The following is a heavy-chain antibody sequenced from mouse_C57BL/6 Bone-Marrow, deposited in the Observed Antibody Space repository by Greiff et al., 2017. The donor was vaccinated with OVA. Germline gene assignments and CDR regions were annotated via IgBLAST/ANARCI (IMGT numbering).Heavy chain of an antibody. J-gene: IGHJ2*01. V-gene: IGHV7-1*01. CDR2: SRNKANDYTT. CDR1: GFTFSDFY. D-gene: IGHD4-1*02. CDR3: ARDQLGLDY. Sequence: EVKLVESGGGLVQSGRSLRLSCATSGFTFSDFYMEWVRQAPGKGLEWIAASRNKANDYTTEYSASVKGRFIVSRDTSQSILYLQMNALRAEDTAIYYCARDQLGLDYWGQGTTLTVSS.